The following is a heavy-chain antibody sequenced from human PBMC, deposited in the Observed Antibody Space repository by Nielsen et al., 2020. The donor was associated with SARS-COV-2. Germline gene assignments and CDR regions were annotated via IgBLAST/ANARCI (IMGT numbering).Heavy chain of an antibody. V-gene: IGHV3-33*01. CDR1: GFTFSSHG. CDR2: LWYDGSNK. D-gene: IGHD3-16*01. J-gene: IGHJ6*02. CDR3: AREKPLRYYYGMDV. Sequence: GESLKISCAASGFTFSSHGMHWVRQAPGKGLEWVAVLWYDGSNKYYADSMKGRFTISRDNSKNTLYLQMNSLRVEDTAVYYCAREKPLRYYYGMDVWGQGTTVTVSS.